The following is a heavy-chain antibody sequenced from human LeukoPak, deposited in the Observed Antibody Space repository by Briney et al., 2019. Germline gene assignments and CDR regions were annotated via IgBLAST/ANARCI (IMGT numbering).Heavy chain of an antibody. J-gene: IGHJ4*02. CDR1: GFTFSSYA. CDR2: ISGSGGST. CDR3: ANPSSSWYVGTFDY. V-gene: IGHV3-23*01. D-gene: IGHD6-13*01. Sequence: GGSLRLSCAASGFTFSSYAMSWVRQAPGKGLEWVSAISGSGGSTYYADSVKGRFTISRDNSKNTLYLQMNSLRAEDTAVYYCANPSSSWYVGTFDYWGQGTLVTVSS.